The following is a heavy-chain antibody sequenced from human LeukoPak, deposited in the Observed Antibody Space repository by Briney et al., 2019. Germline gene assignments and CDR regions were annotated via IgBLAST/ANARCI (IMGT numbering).Heavy chain of an antibody. D-gene: IGHD1-26*01. Sequence: PGGSLRLSCAASGFTFSRYGMHWVRQAPGKGLEWVAVISFDGSNKYYTDSVKGRFTISRDNSKNTLYLQMNSLRAEDTAVYYCAKTGSSRFDYWGQGTLVTVSS. V-gene: IGHV3-30*18. CDR2: ISFDGSNK. J-gene: IGHJ4*02. CDR1: GFTFSRYG. CDR3: AKTGSSRFDY.